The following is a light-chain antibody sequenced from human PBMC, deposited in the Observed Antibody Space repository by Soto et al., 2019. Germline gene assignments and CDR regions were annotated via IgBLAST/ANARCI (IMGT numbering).Light chain of an antibody. CDR3: QQLNSYPRT. V-gene: IGKV1-9*01. Sequence: IQLTQSPSFLSASLGDRVTITCRASQGISRYLAWYQQKPGRAPKLLIYAASTLQSGVPSRFSGSGSGTEFTLTISGLQPADFASYYCQQLNSYPRTFGLGTKVEIK. CDR1: QGISRY. CDR2: AAS. J-gene: IGKJ1*01.